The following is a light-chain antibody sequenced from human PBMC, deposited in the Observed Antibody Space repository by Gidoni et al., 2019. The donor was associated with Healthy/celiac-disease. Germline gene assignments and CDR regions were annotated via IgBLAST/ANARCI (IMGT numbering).Light chain of an antibody. CDR1: QSISSY. V-gene: IGKV1-39*01. CDR3: QQSYSTPFT. CDR2: AAS. Sequence: DIQMTQSPSYLSASVGDRVTITCRASQSISSYLNWYQQKPGKAPKLLIYAASSLQSRVPSRFSGSGSGTDFTLTISSLQPEDFATYYCQQSYSTPFTFGHXTKVYIK. J-gene: IGKJ3*01.